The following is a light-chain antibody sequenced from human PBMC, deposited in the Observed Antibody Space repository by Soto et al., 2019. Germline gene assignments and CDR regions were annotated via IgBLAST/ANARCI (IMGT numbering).Light chain of an antibody. V-gene: IGLV2-23*01. J-gene: IGLJ1*01. Sequence: QSALTQPASVSGSPGQSITISCTGTSKDIGSYNLVSWYQQHPGKAPKLVIYEGTKQPSGVSNRFSGSKSGNTASLTISGLQAEDEADYYCCSYAVSSTYVFATGTKLTVL. CDR2: EGT. CDR3: CSYAVSSTYV. CDR1: SKDIGSYNL.